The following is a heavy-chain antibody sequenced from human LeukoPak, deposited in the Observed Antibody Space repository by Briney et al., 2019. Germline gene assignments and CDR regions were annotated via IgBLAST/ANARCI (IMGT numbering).Heavy chain of an antibody. CDR1: GYTFTGYY. Sequence: ASVKVSCKASGYTFTGYYMHWVRQAPGQGLEWMGWINPNSGGTNYAQKFQGRVTMTRDTSISTAYMELSRLRSDDTAVYYCARDLYDSSGSLDYWGQGTLVTVSS. J-gene: IGHJ4*02. V-gene: IGHV1-2*02. CDR2: INPNSGGT. D-gene: IGHD3-22*01. CDR3: ARDLYDSSGSLDY.